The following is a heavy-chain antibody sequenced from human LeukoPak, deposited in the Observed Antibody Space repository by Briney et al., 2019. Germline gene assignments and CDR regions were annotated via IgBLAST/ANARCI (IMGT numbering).Heavy chain of an antibody. Sequence: SETLSLTCTVSGGSISSYYWSWIRQPPGKGLEWIGYIYYSGSTNYNPSLKSRVTISVDTSKNQFSLKLSSVTAADTAVYYCARNGDGGLGNWGQGTLVTVSS. CDR2: IYYSGST. CDR3: ARNGDGGLGN. V-gene: IGHV4-59*01. CDR1: GGSISSYY. J-gene: IGHJ4*02. D-gene: IGHD4-17*01.